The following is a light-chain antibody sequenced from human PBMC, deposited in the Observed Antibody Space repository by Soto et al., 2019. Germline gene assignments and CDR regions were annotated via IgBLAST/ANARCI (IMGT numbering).Light chain of an antibody. Sequence: EIVLAQSPGTLSLSPGEGATLSCRASQSVSNNYLAWYQQKPGQAPRLLIYGASHRATGIPDRFSGSGSGTDFTLIISRLEPEDFAVYYCQQYGSSPPVTFGQGTKVDIK. CDR2: GAS. CDR1: QSVSNNY. CDR3: QQYGSSPPVT. J-gene: IGKJ1*01. V-gene: IGKV3-20*01.